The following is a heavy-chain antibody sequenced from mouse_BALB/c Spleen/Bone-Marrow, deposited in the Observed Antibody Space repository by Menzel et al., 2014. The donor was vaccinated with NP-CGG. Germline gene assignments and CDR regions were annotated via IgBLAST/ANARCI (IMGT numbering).Heavy chain of an antibody. CDR1: GFTFSDYY. Sequence: DVLLVESGGGLMKPGGSLKLSCAASGFTFSDYYMYWVRQTPEKRLEWVGTISDGGTYSYYADSVKGRFTISRDNAKSNLYLQMNSLKSEDTAMYYCARDMGDYWGQGTTLTVSS. J-gene: IGHJ2*01. CDR3: ARDMGDY. V-gene: IGHV5-4*02. CDR2: ISDGGTYS. D-gene: IGHD1-1*02.